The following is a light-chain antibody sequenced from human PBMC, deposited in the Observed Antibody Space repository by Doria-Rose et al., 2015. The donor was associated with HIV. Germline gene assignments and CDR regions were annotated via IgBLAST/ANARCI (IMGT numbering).Light chain of an antibody. V-gene: IGKV3-20*01. J-gene: IGKJ1*01. CDR2: DGS. CDR3: HQYGTSWT. Sequence: EIVLTQSPGTLSLSPGERATLSCRASQSFSSTYLAWYQQKPGQAPSLLIYDGSTRATGIPDRFSASGSGTDFTLTNNRLEPEYFALYYCHQYGTSWTFGQGTKVEI. CDR1: QSFSSTY.